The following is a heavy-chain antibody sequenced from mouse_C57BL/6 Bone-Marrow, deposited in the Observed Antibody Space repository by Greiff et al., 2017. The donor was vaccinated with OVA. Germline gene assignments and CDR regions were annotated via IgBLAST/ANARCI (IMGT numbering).Heavy chain of an antibody. V-gene: IGHV3-6*01. Sequence: ESGPGLVKPSQSLSLTCSVTGYSITSGYYWNWIRQFPGNKLEWMGYISYDGSNNYNPSLKNRISITRDTSKNQFFLKLNSVTTEDTATYYCARDQTHCYAMDYWGQGTSVTVSS. CDR2: ISYDGSN. CDR1: GYSITSGYY. CDR3: ARDQTHCYAMDY. J-gene: IGHJ4*01.